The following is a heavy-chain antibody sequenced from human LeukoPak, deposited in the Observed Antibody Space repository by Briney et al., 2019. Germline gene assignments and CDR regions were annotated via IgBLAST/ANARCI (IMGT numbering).Heavy chain of an antibody. CDR2: IYSGGST. Sequence: HPGGSLRLSCAASGFPVSSNYMSWVRPAPGKGLEWVSVIYSGGSTYYADSVKGRFTISRDNSKNTLYLQMNSLRAEDTAVYYCARDVGIVGADDAFDIWGQGTMVTVSS. J-gene: IGHJ3*02. D-gene: IGHD1-26*01. V-gene: IGHV3-53*01. CDR1: GFPVSSNY. CDR3: ARDVGIVGADDAFDI.